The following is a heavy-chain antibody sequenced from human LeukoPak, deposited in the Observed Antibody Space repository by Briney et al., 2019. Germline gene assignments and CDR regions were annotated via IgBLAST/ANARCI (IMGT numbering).Heavy chain of an antibody. V-gene: IGHV3-7*01. CDR2: IKPDGSEK. J-gene: IGHJ4*02. CDR1: AFTFSRYY. D-gene: IGHD5-24*01. CDR3: AKDGDGIEGPFDY. Sequence: GGSLTSSCAASAFTFSRYYMSWVRQAPGKGLEWVASIKPDGSEKYYVDSVKGRFTISRDNPEKSLYLQMHSLRVEDTAVYFCAKDGDGIEGPFDYWAQGTLVTVSS.